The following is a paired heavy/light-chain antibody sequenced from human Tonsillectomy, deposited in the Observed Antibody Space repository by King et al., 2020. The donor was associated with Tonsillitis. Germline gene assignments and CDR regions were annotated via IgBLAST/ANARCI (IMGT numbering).Heavy chain of an antibody. CDR1: GFTFSSYG. CDR3: AKEPEESSGYYFGPTNFDY. V-gene: IGHV3-30*18. D-gene: IGHD3-22*01. Sequence: QVQLVESGGGVVQPGRSLRLSCAASGFTFSSYGMHWVRQAPGKGLEWVAVISYDGSNKYYADSVKGRFTISRDNSKNTLDLQMNSLRAEDTAVYYCAKEPEESSGYYFGPTNFDYWGQGTLVTVSS. CDR2: ISYDGSNK. J-gene: IGHJ4*02.
Light chain of an antibody. V-gene: IGKV1-5*03. CDR1: QSISSW. CDR3: QQYNSYPLT. CDR2: KAS. J-gene: IGKJ3*01. Sequence: DIQMTQSPSTLSASVGDRVTITCRASQSISSWLAWYQQKPGKAPKLLIYKASSLESGVPSSFSGIGSGTEFTLTISGLQPDDFATYYCQQYNSYPLTFGPGTKVDIK.